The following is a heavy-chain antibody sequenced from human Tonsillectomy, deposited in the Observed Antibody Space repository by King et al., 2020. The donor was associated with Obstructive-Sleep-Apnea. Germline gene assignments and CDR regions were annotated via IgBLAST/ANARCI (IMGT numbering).Heavy chain of an antibody. CDR2: IYHSGST. CDR1: GYSISSGYY. Sequence: QVQLQESGPGLVKPSETLSLTCTVSGYSISSGYYWGWIRQPPGKGLEWIGSIYHSGSTYYNPSLKRRVTISVETSKNQFSLKLSSVTAADTAVYYCASKDSSGMDVWGQGTTVTVSS. V-gene: IGHV4-38-2*02. D-gene: IGHD3-22*01. J-gene: IGHJ6*02. CDR3: ASKDSSGMDV.